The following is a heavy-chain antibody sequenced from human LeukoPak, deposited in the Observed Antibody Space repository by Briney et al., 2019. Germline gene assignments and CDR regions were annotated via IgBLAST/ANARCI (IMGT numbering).Heavy chain of an antibody. Sequence: ASVKVSCEASGGTFSSYAISWVRQAPGQGLEWMGWINPNSGGTNYAQKFQGRVTMTRDTSISTAYMELSRLRSDDTAVYYCARADGASSGYYLYFDYWGQGTLVTVSS. CDR2: INPNSGGT. CDR1: GGTFSSYA. J-gene: IGHJ4*02. CDR3: ARADGASSGYYLYFDY. V-gene: IGHV1-2*02. D-gene: IGHD3-22*01.